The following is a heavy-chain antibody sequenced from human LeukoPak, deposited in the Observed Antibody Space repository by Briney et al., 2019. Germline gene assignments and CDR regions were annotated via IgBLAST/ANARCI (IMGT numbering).Heavy chain of an antibody. Sequence: GGSLRLSCAASGFTFISYWMSWVRQAPGKGLDWVANIKQDGSEKYYVDSVKGRFTISRDNAKNSLYLQMNSLRAEDTAVYYCARDAGSTTSWGYYYYGMDVWGQGTTVTVSS. D-gene: IGHD1-1*01. CDR2: IKQDGSEK. CDR3: ARDAGSTTSWGYYYYGMDV. CDR1: GFTFISYW. J-gene: IGHJ6*02. V-gene: IGHV3-7*01.